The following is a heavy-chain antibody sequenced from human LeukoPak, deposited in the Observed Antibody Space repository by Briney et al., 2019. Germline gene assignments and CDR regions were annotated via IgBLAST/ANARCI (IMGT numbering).Heavy chain of an antibody. CDR2: ISAYNGNT. V-gene: IGHV1-18*01. CDR3: ARDITVPINWNDSLDY. J-gene: IGHJ4*02. CDR1: GYTFTSYG. Sequence: GASVKVSCKASGYTFTSYGISWVRQAPGQGLEWMGWISAYNGNTNYAQKLQGRVTMTTDTSTSTAYMELRSLRSDDTAVYYCARDITVPINWNDSLDYWGQGTLVTVSS. D-gene: IGHD1-1*01.